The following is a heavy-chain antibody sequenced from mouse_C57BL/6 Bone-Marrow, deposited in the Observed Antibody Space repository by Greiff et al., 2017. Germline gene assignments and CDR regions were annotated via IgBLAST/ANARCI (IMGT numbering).Heavy chain of an antibody. CDR3: AREFRAMDY. J-gene: IGHJ4*01. CDR1: GYTFTGYW. Sequence: QVQLQQSGAELMKPGASVKLSCKATGYTFTGYWIEWVKQRPGQGLEWIGNIYPSDSETHYNQKLKDKATLTVDKSSSTASMKCSSLTSEDSAVYYGAREFRAMDYWGQGTSVTVSS. CDR2: IYPSDSET. V-gene: IGHV1-61*01.